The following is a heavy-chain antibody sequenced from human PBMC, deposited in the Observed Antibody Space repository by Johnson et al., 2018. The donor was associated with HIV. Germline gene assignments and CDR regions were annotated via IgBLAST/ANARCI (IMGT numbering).Heavy chain of an antibody. CDR2: ISWNSATI. CDR3: AKAQWRMLDDSFDI. D-gene: IGHD2/OR15-2a*01. Sequence: VQLVESGGGLIQPGGSLRLSCAASGFTVSSNYMSWVRQAPGKGLEWVSGISWNSATIDYADSVKGRFTISRDNAKNSLYLQMSSLRAEDTALYYCAKAQWRMLDDSFDIWGQGTMVTVSS. V-gene: IGHV3-9*01. CDR1: GFTVSSNY. J-gene: IGHJ3*02.